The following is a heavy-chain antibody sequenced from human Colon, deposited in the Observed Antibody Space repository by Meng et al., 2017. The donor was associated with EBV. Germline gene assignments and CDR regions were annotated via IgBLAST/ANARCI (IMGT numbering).Heavy chain of an antibody. CDR1: GGSFSGYY. J-gene: IGHJ4*02. V-gene: IGHV4-34*01. D-gene: IGHD2-2*01. CDR2: MDYRGST. CDR3: ARGELLWDY. Sequence: QVQLQQWGAGLLKLSETLSLTCTVYGGSFSGYYWSWIRQPPGKGLEWIGYMDYRGSTFYNPSLKSRVTISVDTSKNQFSLKLSSVTAADTAVYFCARGELLWDYRGQGTLGTVS.